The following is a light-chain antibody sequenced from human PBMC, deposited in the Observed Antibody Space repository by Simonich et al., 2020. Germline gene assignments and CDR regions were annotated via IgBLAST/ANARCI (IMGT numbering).Light chain of an antibody. Sequence: QSALTQPPSASGSPGQSVTISCTGTSSDVGGYNYVSWYQQHPGKAPKLMIYEVSKRPSGVPDRFSGSKSGNTASLTVSGLKTEDEADYYCQSYDSSIWVFGGGTKLTVL. CDR2: EVS. J-gene: IGLJ3*02. CDR3: QSYDSSIWV. CDR1: SSDVGGYNY. V-gene: IGLV2-8*01.